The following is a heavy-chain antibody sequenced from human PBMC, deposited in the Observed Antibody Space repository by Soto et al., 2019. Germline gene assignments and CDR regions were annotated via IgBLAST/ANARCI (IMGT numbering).Heavy chain of an antibody. D-gene: IGHD2-15*01. J-gene: IGHJ6*02. V-gene: IGHV5-10-1*01. Sequence: GESLKISCKGSGYSFTSYWISWVRQMPWKGLEWMGRIDPSDSYTNYSPSFQGHVTISADKSISTAYLQWSSLKASDTAMYYCARRGYVVVDYGMDVWGQGTTVTVSS. CDR1: GYSFTSYW. CDR3: ARRGYVVVDYGMDV. CDR2: IDPSDSYT.